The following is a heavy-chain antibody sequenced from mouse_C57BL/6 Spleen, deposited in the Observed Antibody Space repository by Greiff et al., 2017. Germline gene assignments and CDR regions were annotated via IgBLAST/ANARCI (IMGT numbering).Heavy chain of an antibody. J-gene: IGHJ4*01. CDR2: IYPRSGNT. V-gene: IGHV1-81*01. CDR1: GYTFTSYG. D-gene: IGHD2-1*01. CDR3: ARGVIYYGNYVAMDY. Sequence: QVQLKQSGAELARPGASVKLSCKASGYTFTSYGISWVKQRTGQGLEWIGEIYPRSGNTYYNEKFKGKATLTADKSSSTAYMELRSLTSEDSAVYFCARGVIYYGNYVAMDYWGQGTSVTVSS.